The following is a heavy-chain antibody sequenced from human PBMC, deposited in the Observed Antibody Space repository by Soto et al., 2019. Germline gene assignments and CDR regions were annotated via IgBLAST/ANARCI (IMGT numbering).Heavy chain of an antibody. V-gene: IGHV4-61*05. D-gene: IGHD4-4*01. CDR3: ARYSRSGAFDI. CDR1: DGSISSSSYY. Sequence: SETLSLTCTVSDGSISSSSYYWSWIRQPPGKGLEWIGYIYYSGSTNYNPSLKSRVTISVDTSKNQFSLKLSSVTAADTAVYYCARYSRSGAFDIWGQGTMVTVSS. CDR2: IYYSGST. J-gene: IGHJ3*02.